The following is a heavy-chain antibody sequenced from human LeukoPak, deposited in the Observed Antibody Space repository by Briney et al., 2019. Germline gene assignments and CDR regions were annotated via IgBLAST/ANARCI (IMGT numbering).Heavy chain of an antibody. CDR3: AKGAPYYYDSSGPTDY. J-gene: IGHJ4*02. CDR2: IKQDGSDK. V-gene: IGHV3-7*03. CDR1: GFTFSNNW. D-gene: IGHD3-22*01. Sequence: GGSLRLSCAASGFTFSNNWMSWVRQAPGKGLEWVANIKQDGSDKYYVDSVKGRFTISRDNAKNSLYLQMNSLRAEDTALYYCAKGAPYYYDSSGPTDYWGQGTLVTVSS.